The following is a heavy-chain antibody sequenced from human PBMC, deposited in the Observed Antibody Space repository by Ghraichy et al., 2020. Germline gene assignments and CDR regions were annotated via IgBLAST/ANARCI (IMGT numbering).Heavy chain of an antibody. CDR2: ISSSASTV. D-gene: IGHD1-14*01. J-gene: IGHJ1*01. Sequence: GGSLRLSCATSGFSVIDYSMNWFRQAPGKGLTWVSYISSSASTVHYADSVEGRFTISRDNAKRTLFLQMGSLTDEDTAVYYCASGRVLGSYQPPGHWGQGTQVIVSS. CDR3: ASGRVLGSYQPPGH. CDR1: GFSVIDYS. V-gene: IGHV3-48*02.